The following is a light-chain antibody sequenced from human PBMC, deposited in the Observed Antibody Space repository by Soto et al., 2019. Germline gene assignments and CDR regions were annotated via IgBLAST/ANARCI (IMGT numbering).Light chain of an antibody. CDR2: RAS. V-gene: IGKV1-5*03. CDR3: QQYGDSPWT. CDR1: QSISRY. Sequence: DVEMTQSPSTLSASVGDRVTITCRASQSISRYLAWYQQKPGKAPKFLISRASSLESGVPSRFSGSGSGTEFTLTISSLHPDDFATYYCQQYGDSPWTFGQGTKVEIK. J-gene: IGKJ1*01.